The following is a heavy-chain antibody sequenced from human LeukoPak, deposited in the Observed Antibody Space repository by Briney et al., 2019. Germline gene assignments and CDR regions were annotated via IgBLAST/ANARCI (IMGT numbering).Heavy chain of an antibody. CDR1: GFSFSSFG. D-gene: IGHD4-23*01. CDR3: AKRSDYGGDGNYFDY. J-gene: IGHJ4*02. CDR2: ISGRDSYI. V-gene: IGHV3-23*01. Sequence: PRGSPSLSCAASGFSFSSFGISWVRQAPGKGLEWVSAISGRDSYIADSVEGRFTISRDNSKNTLYLQMNSLRAEDTAVYYCAKRSDYGGDGNYFDYWGQGTPVTVSS.